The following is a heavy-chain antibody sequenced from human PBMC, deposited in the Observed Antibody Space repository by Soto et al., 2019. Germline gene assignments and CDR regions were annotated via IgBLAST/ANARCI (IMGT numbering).Heavy chain of an antibody. J-gene: IGHJ6*02. V-gene: IGHV1-18*01. CDR2: ISAYNGNT. CDR3: ARVYHCGGDCYLYYYYGMDV. D-gene: IGHD2-21*02. Sequence: QVQLVQSGAEVKKPGASVKVSCKASGYTFTSYGISWVRQAPGQGLEWMGWISAYNGNTNYAQKLQGRVTMTTDTSTSTAYMELRSLRSDDTAVYYCARVYHCGGDCYLYYYYGMDVWCQGTKVTVPS. CDR1: GYTFTSYG.